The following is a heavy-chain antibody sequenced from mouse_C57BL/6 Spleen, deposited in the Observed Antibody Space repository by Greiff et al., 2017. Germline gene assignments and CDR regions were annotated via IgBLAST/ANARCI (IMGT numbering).Heavy chain of an antibody. CDR3: TKSGNYVGWFAY. Sequence: VQLQQSGAELVRPGASVKLSCTASGFNIKDDYMHWVKQRPEQGLEGIGWIDPENGDTEYASKFQGKATITADTSSNTAYLQLSSLTSEDTAVYYCTKSGNYVGWFAYWGQGTLVTVSA. CDR1: GFNIKDDY. CDR2: IDPENGDT. V-gene: IGHV14-4*01. J-gene: IGHJ3*01. D-gene: IGHD2-1*01.